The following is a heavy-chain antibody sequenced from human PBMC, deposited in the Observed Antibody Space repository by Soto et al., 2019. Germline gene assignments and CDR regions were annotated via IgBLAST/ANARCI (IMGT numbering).Heavy chain of an antibody. V-gene: IGHV3-23*01. CDR2: ISGSGGST. J-gene: IGHJ4*02. D-gene: IGHD3-10*01. CDR1: GFTISSYA. CDR3: AKDPLDYYGSGSYYRNY. Sequence: PGGSLRLSCAASGFTISSYAMSWVRQAPGKGLEWVSAISGSGGSTYYADSVKGRFTISRDNSKNTLYLQMNSLRAEDTAVYYCAKDPLDYYGSGSYYRNYWGQGTLVTVSS.